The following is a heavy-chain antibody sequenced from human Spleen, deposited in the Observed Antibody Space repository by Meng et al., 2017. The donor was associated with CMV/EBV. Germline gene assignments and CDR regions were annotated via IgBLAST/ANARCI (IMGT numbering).Heavy chain of an antibody. CDR1: GYTFTSYF. D-gene: IGHD1-1*01. CDR2: INPSGGSA. J-gene: IGHJ4*02. V-gene: IGHV1-46*01. Sequence: QVQLLQSGAEVKKPGASVKVSCGASGYTFTSYFMHWVRQAPGQGLEWMGIINPSGGSASYAQKFQGRITVTRDTSTSTVYMELSSLRSEDTAVYYCARGATTGTDYWGQGTLVTVSS. CDR3: ARGATTGTDY.